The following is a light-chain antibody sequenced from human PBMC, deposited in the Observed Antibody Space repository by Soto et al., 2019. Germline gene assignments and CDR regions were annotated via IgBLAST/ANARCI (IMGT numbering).Light chain of an antibody. CDR1: QSVSSN. V-gene: IGKV3-15*01. J-gene: IGKJ1*01. CDR2: GAS. CDR3: QQYNNWPQT. Sequence: EIVMTQSPATLSVSPGERATLSCRASQSVSSNLAWYQQKPGQAPRLLIYGASTRATGIPARFSGSGSATEFTLTISSLQSEEFAVYYCQQYNNWPQTFGQGTKVEIK.